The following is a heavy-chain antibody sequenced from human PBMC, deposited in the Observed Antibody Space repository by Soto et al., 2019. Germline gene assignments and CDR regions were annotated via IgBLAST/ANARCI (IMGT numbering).Heavy chain of an antibody. D-gene: IGHD3-22*01. V-gene: IGHV4-30-2*01. J-gene: IGHJ4*02. CDR2: IYHSGST. CDR3: ARGGVDYYDSSGYYFSPYYFDY. Sequence: SETLSLTCAVSGGSISSGGYSWSWIRQPPGKGLEWIGYIYHSGSTYYNPSLKSRVTISVDRSKNQFSLKLSSVTAADTAVYFCARGGVDYYDSSGYYFSPYYFDYWGQGTLVTVS. CDR1: GGSISSGGYS.